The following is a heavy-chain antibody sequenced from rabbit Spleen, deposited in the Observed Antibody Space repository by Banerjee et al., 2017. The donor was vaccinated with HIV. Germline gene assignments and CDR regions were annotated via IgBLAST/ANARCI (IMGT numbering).Heavy chain of an antibody. CDR3: ARTGYDSSGWGIWYYFNL. J-gene: IGHJ4*01. CDR1: GLDFSSSYW. V-gene: IGHV1S40*01. D-gene: IGHD4-1*01. Sequence: QSLEESGGDLVKPGASLTLTCKASGLDFSSSYWICWVRQAPGKGLEWIACIGTVTGNTYYASWVNGRFTISSDNAQNTVDLQMNSLTAADTATYFCARTGYDSSGWGIWYYFNLWGQGTLVTVS. CDR2: IGTVTGNT.